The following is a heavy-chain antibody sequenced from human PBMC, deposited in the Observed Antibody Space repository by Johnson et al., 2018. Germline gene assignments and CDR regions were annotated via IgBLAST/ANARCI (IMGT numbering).Heavy chain of an antibody. CDR1: GGTFTSYA. J-gene: IGHJ3*02. V-gene: IGHV1-69*12. CDR3: AMAAEVGPRDAFDI. CDR2: IIPIFGTA. D-gene: IGHD2-15*01. Sequence: QVQLVQSGAEVKKPGSSXKVSCKASGGTFTSYAFSWVRQAPGQGLEWVGGIIPIFGTADYAQRVQGRVTITAAESTSNAYMELSSLRTAEPAVYFCAMAAEVGPRDAFDIWGQGTMVTVSS.